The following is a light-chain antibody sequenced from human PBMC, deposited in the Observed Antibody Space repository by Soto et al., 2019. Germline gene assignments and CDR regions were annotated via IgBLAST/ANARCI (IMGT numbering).Light chain of an antibody. V-gene: IGLV1-47*01. CDR1: SSNIGSNY. CDR2: RSD. Sequence: QSVLTQPPSASGTPGQRVTISCSGSSSNIGSNYVSWYQHLPGAAPKLLIYRSDQRPSGVPDRFSGSKYGTSASLAISGLRSEDEADYFCAVRDDSLSGHWVFGGGTKLTVL. CDR3: AVRDDSLSGHWV. J-gene: IGLJ3*02.